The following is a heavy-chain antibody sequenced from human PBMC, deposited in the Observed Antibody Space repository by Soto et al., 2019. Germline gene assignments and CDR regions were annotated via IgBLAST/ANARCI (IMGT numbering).Heavy chain of an antibody. D-gene: IGHD3-22*01. J-gene: IGHJ3*02. CDR3: ARVAYYYDSSGSSNAFDI. CDR1: CGSISSGGYY. V-gene: IGHV4-31*03. CDR2: IYYSGST. Sequence: PSETLSLTCTFSCGSISSGGYYWSWIRQHPGKGLEWIGYIYYSGSTYYNPSLKSRVTISVDTSKNQFSLKLSSVTAADTAVYYCARVAYYYDSSGSSNAFDIWGQGTMVT.